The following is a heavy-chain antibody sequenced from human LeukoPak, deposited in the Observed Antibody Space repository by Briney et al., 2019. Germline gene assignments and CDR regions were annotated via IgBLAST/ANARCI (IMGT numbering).Heavy chain of an antibody. CDR1: GVTFSSYA. CDR2: ISYDGSNK. J-gene: IGHJ3*02. Sequence: GGSLRLSCAASGVTFSSYAMHWVRQAPGKGLEWVAVISYDGSNKYYADSVKGRFTISRDNSKDTLYLQMNSLRAEDTAVYYCARDSRVGAFDIWGQGTMVTVSS. CDR3: ARDSRVGAFDI. D-gene: IGHD6-13*01. V-gene: IGHV3-30-3*01.